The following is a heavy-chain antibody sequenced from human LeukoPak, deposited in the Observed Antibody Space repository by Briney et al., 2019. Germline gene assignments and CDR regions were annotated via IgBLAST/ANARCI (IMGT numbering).Heavy chain of an antibody. CDR2: IYTSGST. CDR1: GGSISSGSYY. J-gene: IGHJ4*02. CDR3: ASGVGYGGNQRTNFDY. D-gene: IGHD4-23*01. V-gene: IGHV4-61*02. Sequence: PSETLSLTCTVSGGSISSGSYYWSWIRQPAGKGLEWIGRIYTSGSTNYNPSLKSRVTISVDTSKNQFSLKLSSVTAADTAVYYCASGVGYGGNQRTNFDYWGQGTLVTVSS.